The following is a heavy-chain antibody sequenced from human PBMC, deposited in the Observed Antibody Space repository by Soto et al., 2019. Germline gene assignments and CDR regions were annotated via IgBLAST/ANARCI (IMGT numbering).Heavy chain of an antibody. CDR2: ISGGGDAT. V-gene: IGHV3-23*01. J-gene: IGHJ2*01. D-gene: IGHD2-21*01. CDR3: ARKVVGSTSRPDYWYFDL. Sequence: EVQLLESGGDSVQPGGSVRLSCAGSGFTFINYAMNWVRQAPGKGLEWVSTISGGGDATFFADSVRGRFTFSRDKSKNTVTRQMNRLGVDDSAVYYCARKVVGSTSRPDYWYFDLWGRGTLVTVSS. CDR1: GFTFINYA.